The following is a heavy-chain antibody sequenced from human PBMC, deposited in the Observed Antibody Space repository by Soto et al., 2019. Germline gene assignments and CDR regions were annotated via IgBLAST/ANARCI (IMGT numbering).Heavy chain of an antibody. CDR3: ARGPIVAAGYYGMDV. Sequence: GGSLRLSCAASGFTFSSYAMHWVRQAPGKGLEWVAVISYDGTNKYYADSVQGRFTISRDSSKNTLFLQMNSLRTEDTAVYYCARGPIVAAGYYGMDVWGQGTTVTVSS. V-gene: IGHV3-30-3*01. CDR2: ISYDGTNK. D-gene: IGHD2-21*01. CDR1: GFTFSSYA. J-gene: IGHJ6*02.